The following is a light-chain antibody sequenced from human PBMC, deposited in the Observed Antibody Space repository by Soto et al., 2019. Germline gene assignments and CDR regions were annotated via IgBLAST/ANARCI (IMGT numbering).Light chain of an antibody. Sequence: QAVVTQSPSASASLGASVKLTCTLSSEHSSHAIAWHQQQAEKGPRYLMKLKSDGSHTKGDGVPDRFSGSSSGAERYLTISSLQAEDEADYYCQTWGTGTHVVFGGGTKLTVL. CDR2: LKSDGSH. V-gene: IGLV4-69*01. CDR3: QTWGTGTHVV. CDR1: SEHSSHA. J-gene: IGLJ2*01.